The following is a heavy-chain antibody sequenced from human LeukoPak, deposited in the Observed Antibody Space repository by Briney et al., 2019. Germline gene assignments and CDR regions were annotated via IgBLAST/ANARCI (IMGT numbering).Heavy chain of an antibody. D-gene: IGHD3-3*01. Sequence: GGSLRLSCAASGFTVSSNYMSWVRQAPGKGLEWVSVIYSGGSTYYADSVKGRFTISRDNSKNTLYLQMNSLRAEDTAVYYCARDIRFLEWLLAHCGMDVWGQGTTVTVSS. CDR3: ARDIRFLEWLLAHCGMDV. CDR1: GFTVSSNY. V-gene: IGHV3-53*05. J-gene: IGHJ6*02. CDR2: IYSGGST.